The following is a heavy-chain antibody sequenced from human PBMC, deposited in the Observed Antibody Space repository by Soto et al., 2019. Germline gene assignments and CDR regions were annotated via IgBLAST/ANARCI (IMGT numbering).Heavy chain of an antibody. J-gene: IGHJ6*03. D-gene: IGHD6-6*01. CDR1: GGSFSGYY. CDR3: ARLEYSSSSGSYYMDV. Sequence: QVQLQQWGAGLLKPSETLSLTCAVYGGSFSGYYWSWIRQPPGKGLEWIGEINHSGSTNYNPSLKSRVTRSVDTSKNQFSLKLSSVTAADTAVYYCARLEYSSSSGSYYMDVWGKGTTVTVSS. V-gene: IGHV4-34*01. CDR2: INHSGST.